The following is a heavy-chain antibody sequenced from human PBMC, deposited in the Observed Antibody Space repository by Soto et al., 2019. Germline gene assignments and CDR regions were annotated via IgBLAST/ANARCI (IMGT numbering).Heavy chain of an antibody. CDR2: IRSKAYGGTT. D-gene: IGHD3-10*01. CDR3: TRAYYGSGSYLPETDFDY. Sequence: PGGSLRLSCTASGFTFGDYAMSWFRQAPGKGLEWVGFIRSKAYGGTTEYAASVKGRFTISRDDSKSIAYLQMNSLKTEDTAVYYCTRAYYGSGSYLPETDFDYWGQGTLVTVSS. V-gene: IGHV3-49*03. CDR1: GFTFGDYA. J-gene: IGHJ4*02.